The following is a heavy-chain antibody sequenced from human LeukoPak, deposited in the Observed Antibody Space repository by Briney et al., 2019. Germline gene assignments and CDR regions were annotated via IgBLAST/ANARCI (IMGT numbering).Heavy chain of an antibody. V-gene: IGHV3-21*01. CDR3: ARDIVGATQGWFDP. D-gene: IGHD1-26*01. J-gene: IGHJ5*02. CDR1: EFTFSSYT. CDR2: ISSNNNYI. Sequence: TGGSLRLSCAASEFTFSSYTMNWVRQAPGKGLEWVSSISSNNNYIYYADSVKGRFTISRDNAKNSLYLQMNSLRAEDTAVYYCARDIVGATQGWFDPWGQGTLVTVSS.